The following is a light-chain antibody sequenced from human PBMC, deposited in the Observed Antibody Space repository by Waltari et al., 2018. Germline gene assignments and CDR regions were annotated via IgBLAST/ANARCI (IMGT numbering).Light chain of an antibody. CDR3: AAWDDSLNGRWV. V-gene: IGLV1-44*01. CDR1: ASNTGHNV. J-gene: IGLJ3*02. CDR2: RID. Sequence: SMLTQPPSASGTPGQGVTISRSVGASNTGHNVLYCLQQVPGKAPKLLIYRIDRRPAGVPDRFSGSKSGTSASLAISGLQSEDEADYYCAAWDDSLNGRWVFGGGTKVTVL.